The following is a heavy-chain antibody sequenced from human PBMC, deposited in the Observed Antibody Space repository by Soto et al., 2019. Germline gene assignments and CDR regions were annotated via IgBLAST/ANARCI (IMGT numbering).Heavy chain of an antibody. J-gene: IGHJ4*02. D-gene: IGHD6-19*01. CDR1: GFTFSSYA. V-gene: IGHV3-23*01. CDR3: AKARIAVAGTGIFDY. CDR2: ISGSGGST. Sequence: GGSLRLSCAASGFTFSSYAMSWVRQAPGKGLEWVSAISGSGGSTYYADSVKGRFTMSRDNSKNTLYLQMNSLRAEDTAVYYCAKARIAVAGTGIFDYWGQGTLVTVSS.